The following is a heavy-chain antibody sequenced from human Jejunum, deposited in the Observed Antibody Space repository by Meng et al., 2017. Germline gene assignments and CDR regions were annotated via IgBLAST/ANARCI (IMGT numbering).Heavy chain of an antibody. CDR3: SSDVSGTRPNY. Sequence: GESLKISCAASGFILSDYYMDWVRQAPGKGLEWIGRINNKANSDITQYAESVKGRFTITRDDSENSLLFQMNSLKTEDAAVYFCSSDVSGTRPNYWGQGTLVTVSS. J-gene: IGHJ4*02. V-gene: IGHV3-72*01. D-gene: IGHD1-26*01. CDR2: INNKANSDIT. CDR1: GFILSDYY.